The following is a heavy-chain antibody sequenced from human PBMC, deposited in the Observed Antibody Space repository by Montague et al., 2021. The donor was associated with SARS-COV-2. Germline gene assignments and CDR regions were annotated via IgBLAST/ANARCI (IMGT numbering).Heavy chain of an antibody. D-gene: IGHD3-22*01. Sequence: SLRLSCAASGFTFSSYDMHWVRQATGKGLEWVSAIGTAGDTYYPGSVEGRFTISRESAKNSLYLQLNSLRAGDTAVYYCARGAYYYDSSGYYYPYYFDYWGQGTLVTVSS. J-gene: IGHJ4*02. V-gene: IGHV3-13*04. CDR3: ARGAYYYDSSGYYYPYYFDY. CDR2: IGTAGDT. CDR1: GFTFSSYD.